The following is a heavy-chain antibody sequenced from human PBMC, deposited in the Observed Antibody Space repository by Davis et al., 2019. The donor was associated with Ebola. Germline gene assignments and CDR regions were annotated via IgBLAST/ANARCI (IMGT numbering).Heavy chain of an antibody. CDR3: ARTGSGWYGAFDI. J-gene: IGHJ3*02. CDR1: GGSISSYY. CDR2: IYYSGST. Sequence: MPSETLSLTCTVSGGSISSYYWSWIRQPPGKGLEWIGYIYYSGSTNYNPSLKSRVTISVDTSKNQFSLKLSSVTAADTAAYYCARTGSGWYGAFDIWGQGTMVTVSS. D-gene: IGHD6-19*01. V-gene: IGHV4-59*08.